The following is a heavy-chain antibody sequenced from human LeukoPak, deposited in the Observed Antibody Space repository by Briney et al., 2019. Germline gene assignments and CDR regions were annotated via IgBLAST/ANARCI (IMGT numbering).Heavy chain of an antibody. CDR3: ARELNCSGGSCYVGYYYYMDV. CDR2: INTNSGGT. Sequence: EASVKVSCKASGYTFTVYYMHWVRQAPGQGLEWMGWINTNSGGTNYAQKFQGRVTMTRDTSISTAYMELSRLRSDDTAVYYCARELNCSGGSCYVGYYYYMDVWGKGTTVTVSS. J-gene: IGHJ6*03. CDR1: GYTFTVYY. V-gene: IGHV1-2*02. D-gene: IGHD2-15*01.